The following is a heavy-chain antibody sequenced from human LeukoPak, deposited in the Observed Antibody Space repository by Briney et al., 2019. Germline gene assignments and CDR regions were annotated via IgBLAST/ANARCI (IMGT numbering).Heavy chain of an antibody. CDR2: IYSGGST. J-gene: IGHJ6*02. CDR1: GFTVSSNY. D-gene: IGHD3-3*01. V-gene: IGHV3-53*01. CDR3: ARASDFWSGYLDYYYGMDV. Sequence: GGSLRLSCAASGFTVSSNYMCWVRQAPGKGLEWVSVIYSGGSTYYADSVKGRFTISRDNSKNTLYLQMNSLRAEDTAVYYCARASDFWSGYLDYYYGMDVWGQGTTVTVPS.